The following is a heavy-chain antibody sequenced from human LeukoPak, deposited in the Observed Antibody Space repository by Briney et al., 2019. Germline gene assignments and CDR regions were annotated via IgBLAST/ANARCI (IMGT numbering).Heavy chain of an antibody. CDR1: GFTFSSYS. D-gene: IGHD4-17*01. CDR3: AREYYGDYYFDS. CDR2: ISSDSTYI. V-gene: IGHV3-21*01. J-gene: IGHJ4*02. Sequence: PGGSLRLSCAASGFTFSSYSVNWVRQAPGKGLEWVSSISSDSTYIYYADSVKGRFTISRDNAKNSLYLQMNCLRDEDTAVYYCAREYYGDYYFDSWGQGTLVTVSS.